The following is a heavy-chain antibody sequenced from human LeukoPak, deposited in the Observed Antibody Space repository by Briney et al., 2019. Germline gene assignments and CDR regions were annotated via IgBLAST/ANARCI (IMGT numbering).Heavy chain of an antibody. CDR1: GGSISAYH. V-gene: IGHV4-4*07. CDR2: LSTGGST. Sequence: SETLSLTCTVSGGSISAYHWSWIRQPAGMGLEWIGRLSTGGSTSYNPSLMSRVTMSVGTSKNQFSLEMTSVTAADTAVYYCARVVWNTWTDFRTNYYYYMDVWGRGTTVTVSS. J-gene: IGHJ6*03. CDR3: ARVVWNTWTDFRTNYYYYMDV. D-gene: IGHD1-1*01.